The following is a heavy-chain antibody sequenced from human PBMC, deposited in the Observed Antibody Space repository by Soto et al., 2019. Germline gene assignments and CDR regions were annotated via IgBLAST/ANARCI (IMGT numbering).Heavy chain of an antibody. CDR3: ARSYYYDSSGYGLHTY. CDR2: IDWDDDK. D-gene: IGHD3-22*01. CDR1: GFSLSTSGMC. J-gene: IGHJ4*02. V-gene: IGHV2-70*01. Sequence: TFSGFSLSTSGMCVSWIRQPPGKALEWLALIDWDDDKYYSTSLKTRLTISKDTSKNQVVLTMTNMDPVDTATYYCARSYYYDSSGYGLHTYWGQGTLVTVSS.